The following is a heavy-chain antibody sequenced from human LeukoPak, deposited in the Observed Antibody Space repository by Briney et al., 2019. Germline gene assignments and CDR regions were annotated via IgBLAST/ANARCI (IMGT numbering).Heavy chain of an antibody. Sequence: GGSLRLSCAASGLTFSSYAMSWVRQAPGKGLEWVSGISGSGGSTYYADSVKGRFTISRDNSKNTLYLQMNSLRAEDTALYYCAKEFGYPLDYWGQGTLVTVSS. J-gene: IGHJ4*02. D-gene: IGHD3-22*01. V-gene: IGHV3-23*01. CDR1: GLTFSSYA. CDR3: AKEFGYPLDY. CDR2: ISGSGGST.